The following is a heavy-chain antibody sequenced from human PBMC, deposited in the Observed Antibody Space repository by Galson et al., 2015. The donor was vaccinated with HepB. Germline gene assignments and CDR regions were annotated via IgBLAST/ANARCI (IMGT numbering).Heavy chain of an antibody. CDR1: GFTFSDYG. V-gene: IGHV3-30*18. J-gene: IGHJ4*02. CDR2: ISYDGSNK. Sequence: SLRLSCAASGFTFSDYGIHWVRQAPGKGLEWVAVISYDGSNKYYVDSVKGRFTISRDSSKSTVYLQMNSLRTEDTAVYYCAKVFEQQLTDYWGQGTLVTVSS. D-gene: IGHD6-13*01. CDR3: AKVFEQQLTDY.